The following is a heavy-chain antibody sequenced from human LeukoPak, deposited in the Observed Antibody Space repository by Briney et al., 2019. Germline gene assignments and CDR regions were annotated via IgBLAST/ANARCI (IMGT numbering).Heavy chain of an antibody. J-gene: IGHJ4*02. CDR1: GGSLSSYY. CDR3: ARSIAARPVGAIPHYFDY. Sequence: SETLSLTRTVSGGSLSSYYWSWIRPPPGKGLEWDGYIFTRGSTNYNPSLKSRVTISVDTSKHQFSLKLSSVTAADTAVYYCARSIAARPVGAIPHYFDYWRQGTLVSVPS. D-gene: IGHD6-6*01. V-gene: IGHV4-4*09. CDR2: IFTRGST.